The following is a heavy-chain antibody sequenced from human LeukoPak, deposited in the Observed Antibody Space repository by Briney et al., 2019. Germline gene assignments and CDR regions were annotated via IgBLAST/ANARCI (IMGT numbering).Heavy chain of an antibody. Sequence: SQTLSLTCAISGDSVSSISVAWNWIRQSPSRGLEWLGRTYYRSRWYYEYAVSAKSRINISPDTSKNQFSLQLTSVTPEDTAVYYCSLARSEYHYGMDVWGQGTTVTVSS. CDR3: SLARSEYHYGMDV. CDR1: GDSVSSISVA. CDR2: TYYRSRWYY. J-gene: IGHJ6*02. V-gene: IGHV6-1*01.